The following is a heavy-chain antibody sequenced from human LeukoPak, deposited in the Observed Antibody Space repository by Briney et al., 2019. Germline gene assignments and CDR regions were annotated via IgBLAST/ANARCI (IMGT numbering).Heavy chain of an antibody. J-gene: IGHJ4*02. CDR3: AKWGDYDVLTGYYVSDY. Sequence: GGSLRLSCVASGFTFSNYAMSWVRQAPGKGLEWVSAITGSGGNTYYADCVKGRFTIPRDNSKHTVFLQMNSLRAEDTAVYYCAKWGDYDVLTGYYVSDYWGQGTLVTVSS. V-gene: IGHV3-23*01. CDR1: GFTFSNYA. CDR2: ITGSGGNT. D-gene: IGHD3-9*01.